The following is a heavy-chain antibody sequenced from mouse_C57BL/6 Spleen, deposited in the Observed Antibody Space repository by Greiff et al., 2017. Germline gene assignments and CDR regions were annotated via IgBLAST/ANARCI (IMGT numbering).Heavy chain of an antibody. J-gene: IGHJ2*01. D-gene: IGHD2-4*01. CDR3: ARAYDYDDYFDY. CDR1: GFTFSDYY. V-gene: IGHV5-16*01. CDR2: INYDGSST. Sequence: EVQRVESEGGLVQPGSSMKLSCTASGFTFSDYYMAWVRQVPEKGLEWVANINYDGSSTYYLDSLKSRFIISRDNAKNILYLQMSSLTSEDTATYYCARAYDYDDYFDYWGQGTTLTVSS.